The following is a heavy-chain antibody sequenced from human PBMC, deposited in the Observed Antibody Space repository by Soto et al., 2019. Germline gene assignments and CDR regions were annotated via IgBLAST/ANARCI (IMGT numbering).Heavy chain of an antibody. V-gene: IGHV3-48*02. Sequence: WGSLRLSCVASGFSLSDYAVNWVRQAPGKGLEWVSFISSDSRTIYYADSVEGRFTVSRDNARNSVSLQMDSLRDEDAAVYYCAKDLHRSVPNYGSGSYYYWGQGTLVTVSS. J-gene: IGHJ4*02. CDR3: AKDLHRSVPNYGSGSYYY. CDR2: ISSDSRTI. D-gene: IGHD3-10*01. CDR1: GFSLSDYA.